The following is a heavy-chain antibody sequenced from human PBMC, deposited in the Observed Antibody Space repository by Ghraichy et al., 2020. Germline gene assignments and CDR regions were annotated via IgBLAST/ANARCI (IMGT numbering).Heavy chain of an antibody. CDR3: ARAGKSRGYSYGLDYYYYMDV. J-gene: IGHJ6*03. CDR2: ISSSSSYT. V-gene: IGHV3-11*05. CDR1: GFTFSDYY. D-gene: IGHD5-18*01. Sequence: GGSLRLSCAASGFTFSDYYMSWIRQAPGKGLEWVSYISSSSSYTNYADSVKGRFTISRDNAKNSLYLQMNSLRAEDTAVYYCARAGKSRGYSYGLDYYYYMDVWGKGTTVTVSS.